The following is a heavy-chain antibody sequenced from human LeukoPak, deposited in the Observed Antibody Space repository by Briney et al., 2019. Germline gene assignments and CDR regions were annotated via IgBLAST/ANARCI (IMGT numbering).Heavy chain of an antibody. D-gene: IGHD3-10*01. Sequence: GGSLSLSCTASGFTFSNYAMTWVRQAPGKGLEWVSAISGRGDRTYYADSVKGRLTISRDNSKNTLYLQINSLRVEDTAVYYCAREIEGRGEHWGQGTLVTVSS. J-gene: IGHJ1*01. CDR3: AREIEGRGEH. CDR2: ISGRGDRT. V-gene: IGHV3-23*01. CDR1: GFTFSNYA.